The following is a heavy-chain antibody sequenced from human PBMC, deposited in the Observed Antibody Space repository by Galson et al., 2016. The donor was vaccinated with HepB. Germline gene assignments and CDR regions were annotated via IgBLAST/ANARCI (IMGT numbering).Heavy chain of an antibody. D-gene: IGHD6-19*01. Sequence: QSGAEVKKPGESLKISCKGSGYSFTSYWIGWVRQMPWKGLEWMGIIYPGDSDTRYSPSFQGQVTISADKSISTAYLQWSSLKASDTAMYYCSRKALGGIAVAGNKWFDPWGQGTLVTVSS. CDR1: GYSFTSYW. J-gene: IGHJ5*02. CDR3: SRKALGGIAVAGNKWFDP. V-gene: IGHV5-51*01. CDR2: IYPGDSDT.